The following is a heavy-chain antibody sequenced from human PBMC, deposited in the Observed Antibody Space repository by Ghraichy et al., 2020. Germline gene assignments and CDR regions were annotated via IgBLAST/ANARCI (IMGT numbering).Heavy chain of an antibody. J-gene: IGHJ5*02. Sequence: SETLSLTCAVYGGSFSGYYWSWIRQPPGKGLEWIGEINHSGSTNYNPSLKSRVTISVDTSKNQFSLKLSSVTAADTAVYYCARGSRWSDPYCSSTSCYYNWFDPWGQGTLVTGSS. CDR3: ARGSRWSDPYCSSTSCYYNWFDP. V-gene: IGHV4-34*01. D-gene: IGHD2-2*01. CDR2: INHSGST. CDR1: GGSFSGYY.